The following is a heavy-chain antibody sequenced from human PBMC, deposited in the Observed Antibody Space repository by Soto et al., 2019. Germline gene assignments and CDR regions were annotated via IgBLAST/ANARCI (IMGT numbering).Heavy chain of an antibody. CDR3: ARHGKTMKKLIDY. V-gene: IGHV5-51*01. J-gene: IGHJ4*02. CDR1: GYSFTNYW. D-gene: IGHD2-15*01. Sequence: GGSLKISCKASGYSFTNYWIGWVRQMPGKGLELMGIIYPGDSDTRYSPSFQGQVTISADKSISTTYLQWSSLKASDTAMYYCARHGKTMKKLIDYWGQGTLVTVSS. CDR2: IYPGDSDT.